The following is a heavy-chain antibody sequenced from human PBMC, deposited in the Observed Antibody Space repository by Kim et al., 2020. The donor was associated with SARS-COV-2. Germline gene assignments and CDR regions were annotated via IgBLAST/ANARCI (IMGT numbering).Heavy chain of an antibody. V-gene: IGHV3-30*18. J-gene: IGHJ5*02. CDR2: ISYDGSNK. CDR1: GFTFSSYG. D-gene: IGHD6-13*01. CDR3: AKQPAAAGFFS. Sequence: GGSLRLSCAASGFTFSSYGMHCVRQAPGKGLEWVAVISYDGSNKYYADSVKGRFTISRDNSKNTLYLQMNSLRAEDTAVYYCAKQPAAAGFFSWGQGTLVTVSS.